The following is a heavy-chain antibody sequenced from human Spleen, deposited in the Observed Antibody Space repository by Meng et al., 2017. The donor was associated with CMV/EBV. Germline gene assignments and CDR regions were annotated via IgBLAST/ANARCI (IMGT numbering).Heavy chain of an antibody. D-gene: IGHD2/OR15-2a*01. J-gene: IGHJ6*02. V-gene: IGHV3-9*01. CDR1: GFIFDDYA. CDR3: VKDMKGGNSDYYYFGMDV. Sequence: SLKISCVVSGFIFDDYAMHWVRQAPGKGLEWVSGIAWNSRSIHYADSVKGRFTISRDNAKNSLYLLMNSLRAEDTAFYYCVKDMKGGNSDYYYFGMDVWGPGTAVTVSS. CDR2: IAWNSRSI.